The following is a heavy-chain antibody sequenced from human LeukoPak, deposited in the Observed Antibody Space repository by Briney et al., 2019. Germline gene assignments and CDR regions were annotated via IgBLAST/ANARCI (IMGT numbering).Heavy chain of an antibody. CDR3: ARTTMVRGVIIALEYNWFDP. Sequence: PSETLSLTCTVSGGSISSYYWSWIRQPPGKGLEWIGYIYYSGSTNYNPSLKSRVTIPVDTSKNQFSLKLSSVTAADTAVYYCARTTMVRGVIIALEYNWFDPWGQGTLVTVSS. CDR2: IYYSGST. V-gene: IGHV4-59*01. J-gene: IGHJ5*02. CDR1: GGSISSYY. D-gene: IGHD3-10*01.